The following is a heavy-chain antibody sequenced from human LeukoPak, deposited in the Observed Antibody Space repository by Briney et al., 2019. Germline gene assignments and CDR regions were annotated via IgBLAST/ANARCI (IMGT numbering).Heavy chain of an antibody. J-gene: IGHJ5*02. D-gene: IGHD6-19*01. CDR3: AREADSSGINWFDP. V-gene: IGHV3-53*01. Sequence: GGSLRLSCAASGFTVSSNYMSWVRQAPGKGLEWVSVIYSGGSTYYADSVKGRFTISRDNSKNTLYLQMNSLRAEDTAVYYCAREADSSGINWFDPWGQGTLVTVSS. CDR2: IYSGGST. CDR1: GFTVSSNY.